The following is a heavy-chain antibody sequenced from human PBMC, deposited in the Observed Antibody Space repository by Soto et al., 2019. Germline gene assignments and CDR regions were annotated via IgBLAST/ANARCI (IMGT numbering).Heavy chain of an antibody. V-gene: IGHV3-15*07. D-gene: IGHD6-13*01. Sequence: GGSLRLSCAASGFTFSNAWMNWVRQAPGKGLEWVGRIKSKTDGGTTDYAAPVKGRFTISRDDSKNTLYLQMNSLKTEDTAVYYCTTSSIAALRYYYYYGMDVWGQGTTVTVSS. CDR1: GFTFSNAW. CDR2: IKSKTDGGTT. J-gene: IGHJ6*02. CDR3: TTSSIAALRYYYYYGMDV.